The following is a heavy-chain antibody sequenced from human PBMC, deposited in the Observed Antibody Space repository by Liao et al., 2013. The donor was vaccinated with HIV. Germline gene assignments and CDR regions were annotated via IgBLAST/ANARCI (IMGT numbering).Heavy chain of an antibody. V-gene: IGHV4-34*01. CDR3: ARGAGYSYGRRMDI. CDR1: GGSFSGYY. CDR2: INHSGST. J-gene: IGHJ3*02. D-gene: IGHD5-18*01. Sequence: QLQLQESGSGLVKPSETLSLTCAVYGGSFSGYYWSWIRQPPGKGLEWIGEINHSGSTNYNPSLKSRVTISVDTSMNQFSLKVSSVTAADTAVYYCARGAGYSYGRRMDIWGQGTMVTVSS.